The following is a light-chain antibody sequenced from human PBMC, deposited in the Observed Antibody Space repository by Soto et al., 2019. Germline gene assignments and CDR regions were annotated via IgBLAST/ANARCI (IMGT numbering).Light chain of an antibody. J-gene: IGLJ2*01. CDR2: LNSDGSH. CDR1: SGHSNYA. CDR3: QTWVTGIHI. Sequence: QLVLTQSPSASASLGASVKLTCTLSSGHSNYAIAWHQQQPEKGPRFLMKLNSDGSHSKGDGIPDRFSGSSSGAERYLTISTLQSQDEADSFCQTWVTGIHIFGGGTKVTVL. V-gene: IGLV4-69*01.